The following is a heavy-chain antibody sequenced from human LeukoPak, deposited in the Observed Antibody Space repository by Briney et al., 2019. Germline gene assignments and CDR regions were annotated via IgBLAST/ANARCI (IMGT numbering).Heavy chain of an antibody. CDR3: ARVCGGSSWINWFDP. CDR2: TYYSGST. Sequence: SETLSPTCTVSGGSISSYYWSWIRQPPGKGLEWIGYTYYSGSTNYNPSLKSRVTISVDTSKNQFSLKLSSVTAADTAVYYCARVCGGSSWINWFDPWGQGTLVTVSS. CDR1: GGSISSYY. D-gene: IGHD6-13*01. V-gene: IGHV4-59*12. J-gene: IGHJ5*02.